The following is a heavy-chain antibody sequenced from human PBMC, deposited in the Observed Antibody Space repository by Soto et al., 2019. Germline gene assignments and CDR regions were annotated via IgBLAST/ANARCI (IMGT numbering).Heavy chain of an antibody. CDR1: GFTFTNYA. CDR2: IPGSGGHKLHP. J-gene: IGHJ4*02. CDR3: AKASTQAPHYLDS. V-gene: IGHV3-23*01. Sequence: GGSLRLSCAASGFTFTNYAMSWVRLAPGQGLEWVSTIPGSGGHKLHPEYADSVKGRFSISRDNSKSTLYLQMNSLRPDDTAVYYCAKASTQAPHYLDSWGPGTLVTVSS.